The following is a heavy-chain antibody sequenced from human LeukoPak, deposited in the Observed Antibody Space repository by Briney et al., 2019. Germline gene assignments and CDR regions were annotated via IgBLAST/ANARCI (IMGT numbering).Heavy chain of an antibody. J-gene: IGHJ4*02. V-gene: IGHV3-21*01. CDR2: ISSSSSYI. CDR3: ARGIATVMITFGGVDY. D-gene: IGHD3-16*01. Sequence: AGGSLRLSCAASGFTFSSYSMNWVHQAPGKGLEWVSSISSSSSYIYYADSVKGRFTISRDNAKNSLYLQMNSLRAEDTAVYYCARGIATVMITFGGVDYWGQGTLVTVSS. CDR1: GFTFSSYS.